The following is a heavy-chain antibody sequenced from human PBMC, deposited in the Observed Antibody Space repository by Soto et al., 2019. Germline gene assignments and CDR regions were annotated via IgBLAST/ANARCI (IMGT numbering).Heavy chain of an antibody. CDR1: GFTFSSYE. Sequence: PVESRRLSCAASGFTFSSYEMNWVRQAPGKGLEWVSSVSGSGRTTYHADSVKGRFTMSRDNSLNKLYVQINSLRAEDTAVYYSAKVRTIGSHYVPAFDIWGQGTMVTV. V-gene: IGHV3-23*01. CDR2: VSGSGRTT. D-gene: IGHD3-10*01. J-gene: IGHJ3*02. CDR3: AKVRTIGSHYVPAFDI.